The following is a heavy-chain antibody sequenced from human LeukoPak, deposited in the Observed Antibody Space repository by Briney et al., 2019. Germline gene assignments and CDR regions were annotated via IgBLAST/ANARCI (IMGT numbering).Heavy chain of an antibody. J-gene: IGHJ5*01. V-gene: IGHV4-61*02. CDR3: ATDGMVRGPDAWFDS. D-gene: IGHD3-10*01. CDR1: GDSINSAFYY. CDR2: IYTRGST. Sequence: SETLSLTCTVSGDSINSAFYYWNWIRQPAGKGLEWIGRIYTRGSTNYNPSLKSRVTMSVDTSKNQFSLKLSSVTAADTAVYYCATDGMVRGPDAWFDSWGQGTLVTVSS.